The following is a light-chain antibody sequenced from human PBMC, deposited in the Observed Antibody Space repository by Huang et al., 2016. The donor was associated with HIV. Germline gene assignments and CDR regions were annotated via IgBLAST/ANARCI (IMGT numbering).Light chain of an antibody. CDR3: MQSLQTIT. J-gene: IGKJ5*01. Sequence: DIVMTQSPLSLSVTPGEPASISCRSSQSLLHSNGYNYLDWYLQRPGQSPQLLIYFGSNRASVVPDRFSGSGSGTDFTLKISRVEAEDIGVYYCMQSLQTITFGQGTRLEIK. V-gene: IGKV2-28*01. CDR2: FGS. CDR1: QSLLHSNGYNY.